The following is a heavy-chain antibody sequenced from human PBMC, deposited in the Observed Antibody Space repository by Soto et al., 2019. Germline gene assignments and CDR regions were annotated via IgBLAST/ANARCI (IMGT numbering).Heavy chain of an antibody. CDR2: IDSGDGTT. Sequence: GGSLRFFCTGSGFDFGDYYMSWIRQAPGKGLEWVSYIDSGDGTTYYTDSVKGRFTISRDNAKKTVYLQMSSLRVEDTALYYCVRPYYSSSWFPFDRWGQGTLVTAPQ. CDR3: VRPYYSSSWFPFDR. D-gene: IGHD6-13*01. CDR1: GFDFGDYY. V-gene: IGHV3-11*01. J-gene: IGHJ4*02.